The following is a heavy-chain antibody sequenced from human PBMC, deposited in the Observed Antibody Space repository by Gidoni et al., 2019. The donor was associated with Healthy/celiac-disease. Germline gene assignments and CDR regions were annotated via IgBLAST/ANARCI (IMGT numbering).Heavy chain of an antibody. V-gene: IGHV3-30-3*01. D-gene: IGHD3-10*01. CDR3: ARGAFGEFAWFDP. J-gene: IGHJ5*02. Sequence: QVQLVESGGGVVQHGRSLRLSCAASGFTFSSYSMHLVRQAPGKGLGWVGVISYDGSNKYYADSVKGRFTISRDNSKNTLYLQRNSLRAEDTAVYYCARGAFGEFAWFDPWGQGTLVTVSS. CDR2: ISYDGSNK. CDR1: GFTFSSYS.